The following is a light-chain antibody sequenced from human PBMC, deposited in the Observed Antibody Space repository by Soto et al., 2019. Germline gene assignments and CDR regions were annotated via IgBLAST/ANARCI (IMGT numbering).Light chain of an antibody. CDR1: QSLLHRNGYNY. CDR3: MQALQTRT. Sequence: DIVMTQSPLSLPVTPGEPASISCRSSQSLLHRNGYNYLDWYLQKPGQSPQLLIYLGSNRASGVPDRFSGSGSGTDFTLKISRVEAEDVGVYYRMQALQTRTFGQGTKVDIK. V-gene: IGKV2-28*01. CDR2: LGS. J-gene: IGKJ1*01.